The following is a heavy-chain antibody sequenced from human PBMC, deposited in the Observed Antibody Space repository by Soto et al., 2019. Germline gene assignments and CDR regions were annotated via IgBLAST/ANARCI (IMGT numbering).Heavy chain of an antibody. Sequence: GESLKISCKGSGYSFTSYWISWVRQMPGKGLEWMGRIDPSDSYTNYSPSFQGHVTISADKSISTAYLQWSSLKASDTAMYYCARLVHGSGGSGGMDVWGQGTTVTVSS. J-gene: IGHJ6*02. D-gene: IGHD3-10*01. CDR2: IDPSDSYT. CDR1: GYSFTSYW. CDR3: ARLVHGSGGSGGMDV. V-gene: IGHV5-10-1*01.